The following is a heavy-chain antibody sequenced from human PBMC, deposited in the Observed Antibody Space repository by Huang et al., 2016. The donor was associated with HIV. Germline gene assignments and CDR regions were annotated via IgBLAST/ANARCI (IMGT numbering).Heavy chain of an antibody. J-gene: IGHJ3*02. Sequence: QVQLQQWGAGLLKPSGTLSLTCAVYGGSFSGYYWSWIRQSPGKGLEWIGEINHSGSTNDNPSLKSRLTISVDTSKNQFSLKLSSVTAADTAVYYCARERMMSWLDDHDAFDIWGQGTMVTVSS. V-gene: IGHV4-34*01. CDR1: GGSFSGYY. D-gene: IGHD1-1*01. CDR3: ARERMMSWLDDHDAFDI. CDR2: INHSGST.